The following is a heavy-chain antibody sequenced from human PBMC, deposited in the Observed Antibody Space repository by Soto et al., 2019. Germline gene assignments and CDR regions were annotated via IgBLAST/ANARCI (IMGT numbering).Heavy chain of an antibody. V-gene: IGHV4-59*01. CDR2: VYYSGGT. CDR1: VYPITKYY. Sequence: QVVLQESGPGLVKASETLSLTCTVSVYPITKYYWTWIRQSPGKGLEWIGNVYYSGGTKYNPSPRGRVTISLETSKSQFSLKLSSVTVADTAMYYCARDPWGKEFDFWDQGTQITVSS. D-gene: IGHD3-16*01. J-gene: IGHJ4*02. CDR3: ARDPWGKEFDF.